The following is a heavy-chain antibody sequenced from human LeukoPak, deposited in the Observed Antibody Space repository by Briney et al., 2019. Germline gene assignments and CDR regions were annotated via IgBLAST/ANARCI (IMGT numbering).Heavy chain of an antibody. CDR1: GFTFSSYA. V-gene: IGHV3-23*01. D-gene: IGHD3-9*01. CDR2: ITDGGGYT. CDR3: ARPHYDILTGFRSQDAFDI. J-gene: IGHJ3*02. Sequence: GGSLRLSCAASGFTFSSYAMSWVRQAPGKGLEWVSTITDGGGYTYYADSVKGRFTISRDNSKNTPYLQMKSLRAEDTALYYCARPHYDILTGFRSQDAFDIWRQGTMVTVSS.